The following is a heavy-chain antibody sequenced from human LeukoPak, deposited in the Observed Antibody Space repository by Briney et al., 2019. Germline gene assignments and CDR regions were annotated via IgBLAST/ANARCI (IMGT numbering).Heavy chain of an antibody. CDR3: AKGDFYGSGRSYYYYMDV. CDR2: ISGSGGST. V-gene: IGHV3-23*01. CDR1: GFTFSSYG. D-gene: IGHD3-10*01. Sequence: GGSLRLSCAASGFTFSSYGMHWVRQAPGKGLEWVSGISGSGGSTYYADSVKGRFTISRDNSKNTLYLQMNSLRAEDTAVYYCAKGDFYGSGRSYYYYMDVWGKGTTVTISS. J-gene: IGHJ6*03.